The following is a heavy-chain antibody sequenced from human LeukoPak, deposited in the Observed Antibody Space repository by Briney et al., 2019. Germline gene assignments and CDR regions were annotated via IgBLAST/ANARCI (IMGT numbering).Heavy chain of an antibody. D-gene: IGHD3-22*01. CDR3: AKVPYYYDSSAYF. CDR1: GLTFSSYA. CDR2: ISGSGGST. Sequence: PAGGSLRLSCAASGLTFSSYAMSWVRQAPGKGLEWVSAISGSGGSTYYADSLKGRFTISRDNSKNTLYLQMNSLRAEDTAVYYCAKVPYYYDSSAYFWGQGTLVTVSS. V-gene: IGHV3-23*01. J-gene: IGHJ4*02.